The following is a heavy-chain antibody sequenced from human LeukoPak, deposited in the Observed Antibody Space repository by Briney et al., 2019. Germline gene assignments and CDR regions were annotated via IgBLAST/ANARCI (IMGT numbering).Heavy chain of an antibody. J-gene: IGHJ3*02. CDR2: ISTDGSRT. Sequence: GGSLRLSCAASGFTFGPYTMNWVRQAPGKGLEYVSAISTDGSRTYYGNSVKGRFTISRDNSKNTVYLQIDSLRGEDMAVYYCARGVAITWTGSYSSGWNDAFDIWGQGTMVTVS. D-gene: IGHD6-19*01. CDR1: GFTFGPYT. CDR3: ARGVAITWTGSYSSGWNDAFDI. V-gene: IGHV3-64*01.